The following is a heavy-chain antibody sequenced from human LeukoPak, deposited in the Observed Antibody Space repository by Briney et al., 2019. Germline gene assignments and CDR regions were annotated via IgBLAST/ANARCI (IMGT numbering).Heavy chain of an antibody. CDR3: ARGYPLDWNYFDY. J-gene: IGHJ4*02. CDR1: GYTFTSYG. V-gene: IGHV1-46*01. D-gene: IGHD3/OR15-3a*01. CDR2: INPSGGDT. Sequence: ASVKVSCEASGYTFTSYGISWVRQAPGQGLEWMGIINPSGGDTTYAQKFQGRGTMTRDTSTSTVYMELSSLRSEDTAVYYCARGYPLDWNYFDYWGQGTLVTVSS.